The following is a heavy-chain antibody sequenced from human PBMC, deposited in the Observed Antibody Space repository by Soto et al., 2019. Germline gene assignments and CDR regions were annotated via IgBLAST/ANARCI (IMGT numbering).Heavy chain of an antibody. CDR1: GFTVSSNY. D-gene: IGHD4-17*01. V-gene: IGHV3-53*01. J-gene: IGHJ6*02. CDR3: ARDQVFNGDYEAGEYYYGMDV. Sequence: PGGSLRLSCAASGFTVSSNYMSWVRQAPGKGLEWVSVIYSGGSTYYADSVKGRFTISRDNSKNTLYLQMNSLRAEDTAVYYCARDQVFNGDYEAGEYYYGMDVWGQGTTVTVSS. CDR2: IYSGGST.